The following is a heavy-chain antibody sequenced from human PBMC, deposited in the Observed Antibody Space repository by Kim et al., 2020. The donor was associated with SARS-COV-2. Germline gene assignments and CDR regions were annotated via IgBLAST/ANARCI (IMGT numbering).Heavy chain of an antibody. V-gene: IGHV4-39*01. CDR3: VRRVVVPAAILDP. D-gene: IGHD2-2*01. CDR1: GGSISSSSYY. Sequence: SETLSLTCTVSGGSISSSSYYWGWIRQPPGKRLEWIGSIYYRGSTYYHPSLKSRVTISVDTSKNQFSLKLSYVSAADTAVYYCVRRVVVPAAILDPWGQGTLVTVTS. J-gene: IGHJ5*02. CDR2: IYYRGST.